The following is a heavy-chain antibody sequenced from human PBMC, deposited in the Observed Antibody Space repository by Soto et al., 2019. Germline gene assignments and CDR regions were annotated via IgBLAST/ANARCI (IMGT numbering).Heavy chain of an antibody. V-gene: IGHV4-34*01. Sequence: SETLSLTCAVYGGSFSGYYWSWIRQPPGKGLEWIGEINHSGSTNYNPSLKSRVTISVDTSKNQFSLKLSSVTAADTAVYYCARGYCSGGSFYSFFFYLVDYYGMDVWGQGTTVTVSS. D-gene: IGHD2-15*01. J-gene: IGHJ6*02. CDR1: GGSFSGYY. CDR2: INHSGST. CDR3: ARGYCSGGSFYSFFFYLVDYYGMDV.